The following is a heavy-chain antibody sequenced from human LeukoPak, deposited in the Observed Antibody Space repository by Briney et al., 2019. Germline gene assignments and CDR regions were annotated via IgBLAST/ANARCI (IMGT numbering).Heavy chain of an antibody. CDR3: ASVLRGSGRYYFDY. CDR2: ISSSGNTI. Sequence: GGSLRLSCAASGFTFSDYYMSWIRQAPGKGLEWVSYISSSGNTIYYADSVKGRFTISRDNAKNSLYLQMNSLRAEETAVYYCASVLRGSGRYYFDYWGQGTPVTVSS. D-gene: IGHD6-19*01. CDR1: GFTFSDYY. J-gene: IGHJ4*02. V-gene: IGHV3-11*01.